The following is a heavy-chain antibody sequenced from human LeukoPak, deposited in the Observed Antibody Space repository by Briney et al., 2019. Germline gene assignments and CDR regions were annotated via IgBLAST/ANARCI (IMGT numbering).Heavy chain of an antibody. D-gene: IGHD2-2*02. CDR1: SYTFTSYG. CDR2: ISAYNGNT. CDR3: ARAGGVVPAAIFLGY. J-gene: IGHJ4*02. Sequence: ASVKVSCKASSYTFTSYGISWVRQAPGQGLEWMGWISAYNGNTNYAQKLQGRVTMTTDTSTSTAYMELRSLRSDDTAVYYCARAGGVVPAAIFLGYWGQGTLVTVSS. V-gene: IGHV1-18*01.